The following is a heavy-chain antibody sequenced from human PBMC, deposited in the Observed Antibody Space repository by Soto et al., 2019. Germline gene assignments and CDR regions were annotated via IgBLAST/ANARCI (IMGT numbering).Heavy chain of an antibody. CDR3: ARERQCEPLPS. CDR1: GYTFTNYG. J-gene: IGHJ1*01. CDR2: ISGYNSNT. D-gene: IGHD2-21*02. Sequence: QVQLVQSGGEVKKPGASVKVSCKTFGYTFTNYGITWVRQAPGQGLEWIGWISGYNSNTDYAQKFQGRVTMTKDTRTGTAYMELRSLRVDDTAIEFCARERQCEPLPSWGQGTPVVVSS. V-gene: IGHV1-18*01.